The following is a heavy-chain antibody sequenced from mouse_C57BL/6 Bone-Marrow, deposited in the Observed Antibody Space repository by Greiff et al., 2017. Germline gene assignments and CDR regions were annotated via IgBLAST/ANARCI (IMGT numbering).Heavy chain of an antibody. CDR2: INPSSGYT. V-gene: IGHV1-7*01. CDR1: GYTFTSYW. Sequence: QVQLQQSGAELAKPGASVKLSCKASGYTFTSYWMHWVKQRPGQGLEWIGYINPSSGYTKYNQKFKDKATLTADKASSTAYMQLSSLTYEDSAVYYCASFITTVVRRGYMDVWGTGTTVTVSS. CDR3: ASFITTVVRRGYMDV. D-gene: IGHD1-1*01. J-gene: IGHJ1*03.